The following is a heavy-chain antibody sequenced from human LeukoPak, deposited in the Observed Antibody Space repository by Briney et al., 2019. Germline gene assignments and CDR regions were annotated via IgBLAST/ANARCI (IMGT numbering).Heavy chain of an antibody. D-gene: IGHD5-24*01. CDR3: ARDWSGYNPIYYFDH. Sequence: VASVKVSCKASGYTFTGYYMHWVRQAPGQGLEWMGWINPNSGGTNYAQKFQGRVTMTRDTSISTAYMELSRLRSDDTAVYYCARDWSGYNPIYYFDHWGQGTLVTVSS. CDR1: GYTFTGYY. J-gene: IGHJ4*02. V-gene: IGHV1-2*02. CDR2: INPNSGGT.